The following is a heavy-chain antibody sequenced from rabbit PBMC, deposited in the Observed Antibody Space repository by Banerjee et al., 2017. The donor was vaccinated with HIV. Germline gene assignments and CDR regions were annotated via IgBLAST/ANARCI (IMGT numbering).Heavy chain of an antibody. J-gene: IGHJ2*01. Sequence: QSLEESGGDLVKPGASLTLTCTASEFSFSSDALCWVRQAPGKRPEWIACIYTTLSDSAYYALWAQGRFTISKTSSTTVTLQMTSLTAADTATYFCARDNYDDYGSWDAFDPRGPGTLVTVS. V-gene: IGHV1S40*01. CDR2: IYTTLSDSA. CDR3: ARDNYDDYGSWDAFDP. CDR1: EFSFSSDA. D-gene: IGHD2-1*01.